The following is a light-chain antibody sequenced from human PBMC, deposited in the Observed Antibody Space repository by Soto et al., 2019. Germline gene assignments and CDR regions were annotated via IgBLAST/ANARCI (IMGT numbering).Light chain of an antibody. CDR1: SNDVGGYDY. J-gene: IGLJ1*01. V-gene: IGLV2-14*01. Sequence: QSALTQPASVSGSPGQSITISCTGTSNDVGGYDYVSWYQQHPGKAPKVIIYEVTNRPSGVSSRFSGSKSGNTASLTISGLHVDDEADYYCSSYTGSSGRVFGTGTKVTVL. CDR3: SSYTGSSGRV. CDR2: EVT.